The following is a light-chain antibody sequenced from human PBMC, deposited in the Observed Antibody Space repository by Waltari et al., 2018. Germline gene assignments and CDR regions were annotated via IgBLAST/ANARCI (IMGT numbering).Light chain of an antibody. V-gene: IGKV1-12*01. Sequence: DIQMTQSPSSVSASVGDSVTITCRASQDVSKWLAWYRHKPGLAPKLLIHGASFLHNGVPSRFSGSGSGTEFTLTISSLQPEDFATYYCQQADSFPITFGQGTRLDIK. J-gene: IGKJ5*01. CDR1: QDVSKW. CDR2: GAS. CDR3: QQADSFPIT.